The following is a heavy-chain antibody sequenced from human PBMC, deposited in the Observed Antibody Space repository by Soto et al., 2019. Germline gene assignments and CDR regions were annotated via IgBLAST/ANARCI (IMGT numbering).Heavy chain of an antibody. Sequence: EVQLLESGGGLVQPGGSLRLSCAASGFTFSSYAMDWVRQAPGKGLEWVSVISGSDGSTYYVDSVKGRFTISRDNSKNTLYLQMNSLRPEDTAVYYCARATSGGVAAPIDYWGQGTLVTVSS. CDR2: ISGSDGST. CDR1: GFTFSSYA. J-gene: IGHJ4*02. V-gene: IGHV3-23*01. D-gene: IGHD6-6*01. CDR3: ARATSGGVAAPIDY.